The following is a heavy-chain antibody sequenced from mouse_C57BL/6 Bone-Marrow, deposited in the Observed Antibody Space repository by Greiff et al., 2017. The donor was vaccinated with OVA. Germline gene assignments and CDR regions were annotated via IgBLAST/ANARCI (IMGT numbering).Heavy chain of an antibody. CDR1: GYTFTDYE. V-gene: IGHV1-15*01. J-gene: IGHJ3*01. CDR2: IDPETGGT. CDR3: TRRTGTFPFAY. Sequence: QVQLQQSGAELVRPGASVTLSCKASGYTFTDYEMHWVKQTPVHGLEWIGAIDPETGGTAYNQKFTGKAILTADKSSSTAYMELRSLTSEDSAVYYCTRRTGTFPFAYWGQGTLVTVSA. D-gene: IGHD4-1*01.